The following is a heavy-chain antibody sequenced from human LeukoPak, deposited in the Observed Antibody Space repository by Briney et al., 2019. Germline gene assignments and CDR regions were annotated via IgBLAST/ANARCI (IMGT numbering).Heavy chain of an antibody. CDR3: ARRAHYYDSSGYYEFDY. D-gene: IGHD3-22*01. J-gene: IGHJ4*02. Sequence: GESLKISCKGSGYSFTSYWIGWVRQMPGKGLEWMGIIYPGDSDTRYSPSFQGQVTISADKSISTAYLQWSSLKASDTAMYYCARRAHYYDSSGYYEFDYWGQGTLVTVPS. CDR1: GYSFTSYW. CDR2: IYPGDSDT. V-gene: IGHV5-51*01.